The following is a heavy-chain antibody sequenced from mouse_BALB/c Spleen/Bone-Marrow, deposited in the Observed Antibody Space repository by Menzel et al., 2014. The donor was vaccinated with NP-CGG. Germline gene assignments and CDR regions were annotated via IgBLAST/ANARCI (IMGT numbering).Heavy chain of an antibody. CDR1: GFTFGSYA. J-gene: IGHJ2*01. V-gene: IGHV5-9-3*01. Sequence: EVQRVESGGGLVKPGGSLKLSCAASGFTFGSYAMSWVRQTPEKRLEWVATISSGGSYTYYPDSVKGRFTISRDNAKNTLYLQMSSLRSEDTAMYYCARHGITRLLDYWGQGTTLTVSS. CDR3: ARHGITRLLDY. CDR2: ISSGGSYT. D-gene: IGHD2-4*01.